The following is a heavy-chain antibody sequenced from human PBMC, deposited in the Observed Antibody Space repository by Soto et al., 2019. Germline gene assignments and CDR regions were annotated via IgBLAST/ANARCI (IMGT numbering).Heavy chain of an antibody. Sequence: QVQLVESGGGVVQPGRSLRLSCAASGFTFNSYDMHWVRQAPGKGLEWVAVIWYDGSNKYYADSVKGRFTISRDNSKNTLYLQMNSLRAEDTAVYYCARGDYYDFWSGDAMRYYGMDVWGQGTTVTVSS. V-gene: IGHV3-33*01. CDR3: ARGDYYDFWSGDAMRYYGMDV. CDR1: GFTFNSYD. CDR2: IWYDGSNK. J-gene: IGHJ6*02. D-gene: IGHD3-3*01.